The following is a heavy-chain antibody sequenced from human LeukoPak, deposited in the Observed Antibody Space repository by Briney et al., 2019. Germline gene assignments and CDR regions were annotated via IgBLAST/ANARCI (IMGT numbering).Heavy chain of an antibody. Sequence: PGGSLRLSCAASGFTFSDYDMTWIRQAPGKGLEWVSYISSSSSYTNYADSVKGRFTISRDNAKNSMYLQMNSLRAEDTAVYYCAIFRGMAPLDYWGQGTLVTVSS. CDR2: ISSSSSYT. D-gene: IGHD5-24*01. V-gene: IGHV3-11*06. J-gene: IGHJ4*02. CDR1: GFTFSDYD. CDR3: AIFRGMAPLDY.